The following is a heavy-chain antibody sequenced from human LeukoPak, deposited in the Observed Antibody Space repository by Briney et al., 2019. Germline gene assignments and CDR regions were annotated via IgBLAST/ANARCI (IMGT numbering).Heavy chain of an antibody. CDR2: ISWNSGRI. CDR1: GFTFDDYA. Sequence: GRSLRLSCAASGFTFDDYAMHWVRQAPGKGLEWVSGISWNSGRIGYVDSVKGRFTISRDDAQTSVYLQLSSLRPEDTAVYYCAKNKGWELPAELDSWGQGALVIVSS. J-gene: IGHJ4*02. D-gene: IGHD2-15*01. CDR3: AKNKGWELPAELDS. V-gene: IGHV3-9*01.